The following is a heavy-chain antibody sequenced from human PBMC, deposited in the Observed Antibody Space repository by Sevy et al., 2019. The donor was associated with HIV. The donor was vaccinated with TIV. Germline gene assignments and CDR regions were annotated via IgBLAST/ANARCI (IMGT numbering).Heavy chain of an antibody. CDR2: IYHSGNT. Sequence: SETLSLTCSVSGGSITSNNYYWGWIRQPPGKGLEWIGSIYHSGNTYYNPSLKSRVNVSVETSRSRFSLKVTSVAASDTAVYFCASQPGYRSTYFGFSLSRTFDSWGPGTLVTVSS. V-gene: IGHV4-39*01. CDR3: ASQPGYRSTYFGFSLSRTFDS. D-gene: IGHD6-19*01. CDR1: GGSITSNNYY. J-gene: IGHJ4*02.